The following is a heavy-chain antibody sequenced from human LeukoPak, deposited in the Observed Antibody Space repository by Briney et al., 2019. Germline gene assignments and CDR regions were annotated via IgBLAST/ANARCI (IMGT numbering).Heavy chain of an antibody. CDR3: ARICSGGNCYFPSI. CDR2: ISYTGSNK. Sequence: GRSLRLSCAASGFTFSNYAMHWVRQAPGKGLEWVAVISYTGSNKYYADSVKGRFTISRDNSKNTLYLQMNSLRTEDTAVYYCARICSGGNCYFPSIWGQGTMVTVSS. V-gene: IGHV3-30-3*01. CDR1: GFTFSNYA. J-gene: IGHJ3*02. D-gene: IGHD2-15*01.